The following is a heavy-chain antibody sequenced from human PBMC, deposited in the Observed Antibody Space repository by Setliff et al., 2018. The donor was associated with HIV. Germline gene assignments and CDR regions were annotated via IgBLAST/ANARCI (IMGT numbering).Heavy chain of an antibody. D-gene: IGHD3-9*01. Sequence: SETLSLTCAVYGGSFSDYYWIWIRQTPGKGLEWLGRIYANGYTNYNPSLNSRVTVSLDTSKNQFSLNLNSVTAADTAVYYCARETGYSPSRYYYYGMDVWGQGTTVTVSS. J-gene: IGHJ6*02. CDR1: GGSFSDYY. V-gene: IGHV4-59*10. CDR2: IYANGYT. CDR3: ARETGYSPSRYYYYGMDV.